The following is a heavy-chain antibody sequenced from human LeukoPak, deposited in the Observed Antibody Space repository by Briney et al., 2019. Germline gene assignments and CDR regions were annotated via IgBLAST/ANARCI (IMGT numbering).Heavy chain of an antibody. CDR1: GYSISSGYY. CDR3: ARVRNQPLPNWFDP. D-gene: IGHD1-14*01. CDR2: IYHSGST. V-gene: IGHV4-38-2*02. Sequence: SETLSLTCTVSGYSISSGYYWGWIRQPPGKGLEWIGSIYHSGSTYYNPSLKSRVTISVDTSRNQFSLKLSSVTAADTAVYYCARVRNQPLPNWFDPWGQGTLVTVSS. J-gene: IGHJ5*02.